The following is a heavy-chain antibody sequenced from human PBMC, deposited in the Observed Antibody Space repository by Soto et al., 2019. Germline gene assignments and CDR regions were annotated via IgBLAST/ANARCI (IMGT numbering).Heavy chain of an antibody. CDR1: GYTFTDYG. CDR3: AREEGISDWHAFDY. Sequence: ASVKVSCKASGYTFTDYGISWVRQAPGQGLEWMGWISTYNGNTIYAQKIQGRVTMTTDTSTSTAYVELRSLRSDDTAVYYCAREEGISDWHAFDYRGQGTLVTVSS. CDR2: ISTYNGNT. J-gene: IGHJ4*02. V-gene: IGHV1-18*04. D-gene: IGHD6-19*01.